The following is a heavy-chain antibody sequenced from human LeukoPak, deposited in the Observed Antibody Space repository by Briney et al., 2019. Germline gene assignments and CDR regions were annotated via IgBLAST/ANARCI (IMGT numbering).Heavy chain of an antibody. J-gene: IGHJ4*02. CDR1: GFTFNRHP. CDR2: ISGLSRTI. Sequence: GGSLRLSCVASGFTFNRHPMNWVRQAPGKGLGWVSYISGLSRTIFYADSMKGRFTISRDNAKNTLYLQMNSLRAEDTAVYYCASLGVVTAINPQTFDYWGQGTLVTVSS. D-gene: IGHD2-21*02. V-gene: IGHV3-48*04. CDR3: ASLGVVTAINPQTFDY.